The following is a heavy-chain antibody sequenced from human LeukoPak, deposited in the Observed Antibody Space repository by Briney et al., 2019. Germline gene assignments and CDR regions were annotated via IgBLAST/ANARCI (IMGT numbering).Heavy chain of an antibody. CDR1: GFTFNLYW. V-gene: IGHV3-74*01. J-gene: IGHJ5*02. CDR3: ARDSRYHSGWGSYQPYWFDP. D-gene: IGHD3-10*01. CDR2: ISDDGTTT. Sequence: AGGSLRLSCAASGFTFNLYWIHWVRQPPGKGLEWLSRISDDGTTTNYADSVKGRFTISRDNAKNTLYLQMHSPRVDDTAVYYCARDSRYHSGWGSYQPYWFDPWGQGTLVTVSS.